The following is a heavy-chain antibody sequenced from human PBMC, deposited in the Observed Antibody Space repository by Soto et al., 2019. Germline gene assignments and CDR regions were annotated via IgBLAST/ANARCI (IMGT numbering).Heavy chain of an antibody. CDR3: AREGYSYGSLNDY. J-gene: IGHJ4*02. CDR1: GGTFSSYA. Sequence: SVKVSCKASGGTFSSYAISWVRQAPGQGLEWMGGIIPIFGTANYAQKFQGRVTITADKSTSTAYMELSSLRSEDTAVYYCAREGYSYGSLNDYWGQGTLVIVSS. D-gene: IGHD5-18*01. V-gene: IGHV1-69*06. CDR2: IIPIFGTA.